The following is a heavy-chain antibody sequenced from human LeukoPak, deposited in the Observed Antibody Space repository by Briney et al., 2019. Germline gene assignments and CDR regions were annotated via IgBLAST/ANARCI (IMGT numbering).Heavy chain of an antibody. CDR2: IYYSGST. J-gene: IGHJ5*02. CDR1: GGSISSYY. V-gene: IGHV4-59*01. D-gene: IGHD3-10*01. CDR3: AREYGSGVNWFGP. Sequence: SETLSLTCTVSGGSISSYYWSWIRQPPGKGLEWIGYIYYSGSTNYNPSLKSRVTISVDTSKNQFSLKLSSVTAADTAVYYCAREYGSGVNWFGPWGQGTLVTVSS.